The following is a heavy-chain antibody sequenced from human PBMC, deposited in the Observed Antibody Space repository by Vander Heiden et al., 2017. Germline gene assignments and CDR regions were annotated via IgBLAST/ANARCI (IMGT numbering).Heavy chain of an antibody. D-gene: IGHD6-13*01. Sequence: EVQLVESGVGLVKPGGSLRLPWAASGFTFRSDSMTWARQAPGKGLECVSSISISSSYIYYADSVKGRFTISRDNAKNSLYLQMNSLRAEDTAVYYWARDNYSSSWNNWFDPWGQGTLVTVSS. J-gene: IGHJ5*02. CDR3: ARDNYSSSWNNWFDP. CDR1: GFTFRSDS. V-gene: IGHV3-21*01. CDR2: ISISSSYI.